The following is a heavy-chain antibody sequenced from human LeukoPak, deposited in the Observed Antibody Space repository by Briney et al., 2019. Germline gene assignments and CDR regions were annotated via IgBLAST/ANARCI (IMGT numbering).Heavy chain of an antibody. CDR1: GFTFSSYA. CDR3: ARDGATTNYCYYGMDV. Sequence: GGSLRLSCAASGFTFSSYAMHWVRQAPGKGLEYVSAISSNGGSTYYANSVKGRFTISRDNSKNTLYLQMGSLRAEDMAVYYCARDGATTNYCYYGMDVWGRGTTVTVSS. J-gene: IGHJ6*02. CDR2: ISSNGGST. V-gene: IGHV3-64*01. D-gene: IGHD5-12*01.